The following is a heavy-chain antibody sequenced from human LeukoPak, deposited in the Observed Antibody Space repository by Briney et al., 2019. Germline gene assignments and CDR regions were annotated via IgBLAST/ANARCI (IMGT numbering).Heavy chain of an antibody. V-gene: IGHV1-18*01. D-gene: IGHD3-22*01. CDR1: GYTFTSYG. Sequence: ASVKVSCKASGYTFTSYGISWVRQAPGQGREWMGWISVYNGNTNYAQKLQGRVTMTTDTSTSTAYMELRSLRSDDTAVYYCARDKSLNYYDSSGYYYDYWGQGTLVTVSS. CDR2: ISVYNGNT. J-gene: IGHJ4*02. CDR3: ARDKSLNYYDSSGYYYDY.